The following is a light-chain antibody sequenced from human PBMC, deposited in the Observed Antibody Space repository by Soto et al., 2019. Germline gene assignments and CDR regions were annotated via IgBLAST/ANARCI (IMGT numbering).Light chain of an antibody. CDR1: QSVLYSSNNKNY. CDR3: QRYESTPPT. CDR2: WAS. Sequence: DIVMTQSPDSLAVSLGERATINCKSSQSVLYSSNNKNYLAWYQQRPGQPPKLLIYWASTRESGVPDRFSGSGSGTDFTLTITSLQAEDVAVYYFQRYESTPPTFGQGTKLEIK. J-gene: IGKJ2*01. V-gene: IGKV4-1*01.